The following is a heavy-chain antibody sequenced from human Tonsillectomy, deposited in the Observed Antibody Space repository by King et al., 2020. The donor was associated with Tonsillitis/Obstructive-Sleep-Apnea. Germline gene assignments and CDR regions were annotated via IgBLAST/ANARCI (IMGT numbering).Heavy chain of an antibody. CDR2: IRSKAYGGTT. CDR1: GFTFGDYA. Sequence: VQLVESGGGLVQPGRSLRLSCTASGFTFGDYAMSWVRQAPGKGLEWVGFIRSKAYGGTTEYAASVKGRFTISRDDSKSIAYLQMNSLKTEDTALYYCTHDYGSLFGPYYLDYWGQGPLVTVSS. D-gene: IGHD4-17*01. CDR3: THDYGSLFGPYYLDY. V-gene: IGHV3-49*04. J-gene: IGHJ4*02.